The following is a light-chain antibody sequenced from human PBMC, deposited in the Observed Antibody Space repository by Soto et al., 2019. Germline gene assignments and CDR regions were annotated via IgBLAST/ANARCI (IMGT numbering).Light chain of an antibody. J-gene: IGKJ1*01. Sequence: EILLTQSPGILSLSPGQRVTLSCRASQSVSNDFLAWYQQKPGQAPRLLIYGASTRATDVPDRFSGSGSGADFTLTISRLEPEDFAVYYCQQYGSSPPRTFGQGTQVDIK. CDR2: GAS. V-gene: IGKV3-20*01. CDR3: QQYGSSPPRT. CDR1: QSVSNDF.